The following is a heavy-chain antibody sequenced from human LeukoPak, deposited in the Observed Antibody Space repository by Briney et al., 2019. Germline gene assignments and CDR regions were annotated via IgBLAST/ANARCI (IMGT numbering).Heavy chain of an antibody. CDR3: ARDRYGGKSGDAFDI. D-gene: IGHD4-23*01. J-gene: IGHJ3*02. CDR2: IYYSGST. V-gene: IGHV4-39*02. Sequence: SETLSLTCTVSGGSISSSTYYWAWIRQPPGKGLEWIGCIYYSGSTYYNPSLKSRVTISVDTSKIQFSLKLSSVTAADTAVYYCARDRYGGKSGDAFDIWGQGTMVTVSS. CDR1: GGSISSSTYY.